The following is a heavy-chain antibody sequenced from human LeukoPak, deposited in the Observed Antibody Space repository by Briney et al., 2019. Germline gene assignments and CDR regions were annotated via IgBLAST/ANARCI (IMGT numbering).Heavy chain of an antibody. V-gene: IGHV3-74*01. D-gene: IGHD6-13*01. CDR3: ASEGSSWYYFDY. CDR1: GFTFSSYW. Sequence: GGSLRLSCAASGFTFSSYWMHWVRQAPGKGLVWVSRINSDGSSTSYADSVKGRFTISRDNAKNTLYLQMNSLGAEDTAVYYCASEGSSWYYFDYWGQGTLVTVSS. CDR2: INSDGSST. J-gene: IGHJ4*02.